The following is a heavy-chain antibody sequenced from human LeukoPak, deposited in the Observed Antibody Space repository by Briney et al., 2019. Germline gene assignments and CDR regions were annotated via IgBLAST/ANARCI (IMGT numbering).Heavy chain of an antibody. Sequence: GGSLRLSCAASGFSFSSYWMTWVRQAPGKGLEWVANIKEDGSEKYYVDSVKGRFTIFRDNARNALYLQMNSLRAEDTAVYYCARTPPARDTSGYIAYWGHETLSPSPQ. V-gene: IGHV3-7*01. CDR3: ARTPPARDTSGYIAY. CDR2: IKEDGSEK. D-gene: IGHD3-22*01. J-gene: IGHJ4*01. CDR1: GFSFSSYW.